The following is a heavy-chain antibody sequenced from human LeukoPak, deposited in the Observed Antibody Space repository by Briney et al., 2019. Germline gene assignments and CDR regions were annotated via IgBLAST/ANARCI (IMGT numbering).Heavy chain of an antibody. CDR2: IDWDDDK. CDR1: GVSLSTSGMC. Sequence: SGPTLVTLTQTLTLTCTFSGVSLSTSGMCVSWIRQPPGKALEWLALIDWDDDKYYSTSLKTRLTISKDTSKNQVVLTMTYMDPVDTATYYCARMDGGYSSRAFDLSDQGTMVFVSP. CDR3: ARMDGGYSSRAFDL. V-gene: IGHV2-70*01. J-gene: IGHJ3*01. D-gene: IGHD4-23*01.